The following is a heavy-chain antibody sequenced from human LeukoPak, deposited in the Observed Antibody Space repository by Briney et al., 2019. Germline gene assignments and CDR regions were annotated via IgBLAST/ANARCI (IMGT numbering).Heavy chain of an antibody. J-gene: IGHJ4*02. CDR3: ARGGLNSNFFDS. CDR2: INDSRGT. V-gene: IGHV4-34*01. Sequence: SETLSLTCAVYGGSFSGYYWSWIRQPPGKGLEWIGEINDSRGTKYIPSLKSRVTISADTSKNQFSLKVNSVTAADTAVYYCARGGLNSNFFDSWGQGTLVTVSS. CDR1: GGSFSGYY. D-gene: IGHD4-11*01.